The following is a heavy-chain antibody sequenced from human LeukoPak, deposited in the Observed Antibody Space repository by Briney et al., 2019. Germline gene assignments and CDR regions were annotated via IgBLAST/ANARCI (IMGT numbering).Heavy chain of an antibody. CDR3: AREQRGYSGYDSNY. CDR1: GGSFSGYY. Sequence: SETLSLTCAVYGGSFSGYYWSWTRQPPGKGLEWIGEINHSGSTNYNPSLKSRVTISVDTSKNQFSLKLSSVTAADTAVYYCAREQRGYSGYDSNYWGQGTLVTVSS. CDR2: INHSGST. J-gene: IGHJ4*02. V-gene: IGHV4-34*01. D-gene: IGHD5-12*01.